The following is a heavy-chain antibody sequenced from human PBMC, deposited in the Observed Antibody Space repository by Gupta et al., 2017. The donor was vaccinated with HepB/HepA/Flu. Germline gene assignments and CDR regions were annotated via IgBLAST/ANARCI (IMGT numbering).Heavy chain of an antibody. CDR1: GFTFNNYW. CDR3: ARDANYDRLSWFDP. Sequence: EVQLVESGGGLVQPGGSLRLSCAASGFTFNNYWMHVVRQAPGTGLEWVANINQDGSKMFYVGSVRGRCTISRDNANNSLFLQINSLRAEDTAVYYCARDANYDRLSWFDPWGQGTLVTVSS. V-gene: IGHV3-7*01. D-gene: IGHD3-16*01. CDR2: INQDGSKM. J-gene: IGHJ5*02.